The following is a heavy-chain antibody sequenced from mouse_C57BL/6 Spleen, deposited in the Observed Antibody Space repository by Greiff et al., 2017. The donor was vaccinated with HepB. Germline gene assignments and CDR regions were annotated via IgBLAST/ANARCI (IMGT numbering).Heavy chain of an antibody. V-gene: IGHV1-62-2*01. CDR2: FYPGRGSI. D-gene: IGHD1-1*01. CDR1: GYTFTEYT. Sequence: QVHVKQSGAELVKPGASVKLSCKASGYTFTEYTIHWVKQRSGQGLEWIGWFYPGRGSIKYNEKFKDKATLTADKSSSSVYMELSRLTSEDSAVYFCARHEEPITTVGHWCFDVGGTGTTVTVSS. J-gene: IGHJ1*03. CDR3: ARHEEPITTVGHWCFDV.